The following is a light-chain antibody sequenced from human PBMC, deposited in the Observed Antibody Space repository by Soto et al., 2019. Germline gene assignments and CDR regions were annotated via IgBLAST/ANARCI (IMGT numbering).Light chain of an antibody. CDR1: QSVSSN. V-gene: IGKV3-15*01. J-gene: IGKJ1*01. CDR2: GAS. Sequence: EIVMTPSPAALSVSPGERATLSCRASQSVSSNLAWYQQKPGQAPRLLIYGASTRATDIPARFSGSGSGTEFTLTISSLQSGDFAVYYCQQYNNWPRTFGQGTKVDIK. CDR3: QQYNNWPRT.